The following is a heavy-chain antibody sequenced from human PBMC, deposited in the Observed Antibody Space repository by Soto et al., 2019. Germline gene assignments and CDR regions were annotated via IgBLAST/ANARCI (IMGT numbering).Heavy chain of an antibody. CDR3: ARHVGGYYYYMDV. CDR1: GGSVCSGSYY. D-gene: IGHD2-15*01. V-gene: IGHV4-39*01. J-gene: IGHJ6*03. Sequence: SETLSLTCTVSGGSVCSGSYYWGWIRQPPGKWLEWIGGIYYSGNTYYNPSLKSRVTISVDTSKNQFSLKLSSVTAADTAVYYCARHVGGYYYYMDVWGKGTTVTVSS. CDR2: IYYSGNT.